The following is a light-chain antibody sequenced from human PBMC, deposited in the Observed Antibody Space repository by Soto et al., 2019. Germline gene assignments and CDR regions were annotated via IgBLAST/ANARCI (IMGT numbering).Light chain of an antibody. Sequence: IVFTQSPATLSLSPGKRATLSCRASQNIINYLIWYQHNPGQAPRLLIHDVSNRAPGIPARFSGSGSGTDFTPTISSLEPEAFAVYYCQQRSNWPRTFGQGTKVDIK. CDR1: QNIINY. CDR3: QQRSNWPRT. CDR2: DVS. J-gene: IGKJ1*01. V-gene: IGKV3-11*01.